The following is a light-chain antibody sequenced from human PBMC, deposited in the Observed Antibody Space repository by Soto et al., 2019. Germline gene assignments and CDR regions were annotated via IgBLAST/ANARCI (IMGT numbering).Light chain of an antibody. CDR2: AAS. CDR3: QHLNSYPPT. J-gene: IGKJ5*01. V-gene: IGKV1-9*01. Sequence: DIQLTQSPSFLSASVGDRVTITCRASQGISRYLAWYQQKPVKAPKLLIYAASTLQSGVPSRFSGSGSGTEFTLTISILQPEDLATYYCQHLNSYPPTFGPGTRLEIK. CDR1: QGISRY.